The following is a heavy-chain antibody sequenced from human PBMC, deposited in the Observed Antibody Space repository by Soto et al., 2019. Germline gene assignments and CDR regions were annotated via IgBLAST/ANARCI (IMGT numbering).Heavy chain of an antibody. J-gene: IGHJ6*02. Sequence: QVQLVESGGGVVQPGRSLRLSCAASGFTFSSYAMHWVRQAPGKGLEWVAVISYDGSNKYYADSVKGRFTISRDNSKNTLYLQMNSLRAEDTAVYYCAKGGYDTYYYYGMDVWGQGTTVTVSS. D-gene: IGHD5-12*01. CDR2: ISYDGSNK. V-gene: IGHV3-30*04. CDR3: AKGGYDTYYYYGMDV. CDR1: GFTFSSYA.